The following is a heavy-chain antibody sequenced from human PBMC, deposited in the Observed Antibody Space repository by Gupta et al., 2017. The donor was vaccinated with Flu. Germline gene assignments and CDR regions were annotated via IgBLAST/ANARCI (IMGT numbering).Heavy chain of an antibody. D-gene: IGHD2-21*01. Sequence: EVQLVQSGAEVNTPGESLKISCKGSGYSFTSYWIAWVRQMPGKGLEWMGIIYPDDSDTRYSPSFQGQGTISADKSISTAYRHWSGLKASETAIYYCARPDGPNTRRRGVMNFDYGGQGTLVTVSS. CDR3: ARPDGPNTRRRGVMNFDY. CDR2: IYPDDSDT. CDR1: GYSFTSYW. J-gene: IGHJ4*02. V-gene: IGHV5-51*01.